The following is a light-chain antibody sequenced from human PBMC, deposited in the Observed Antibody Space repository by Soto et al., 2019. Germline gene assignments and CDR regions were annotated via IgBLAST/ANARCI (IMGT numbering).Light chain of an antibody. CDR3: EQYSSSIT. CDR1: QSIRSSY. Sequence: EIVLTQSPDTLSLSPGERATLSCRASQSIRSSYLAWYQQRPGQAPRLLIYGASSRTTGIPDRFSGSGSGTDFSLTISRLEPEDFAVYYCEQYSSSITFGGGTKVEIK. CDR2: GAS. V-gene: IGKV3-20*01. J-gene: IGKJ4*01.